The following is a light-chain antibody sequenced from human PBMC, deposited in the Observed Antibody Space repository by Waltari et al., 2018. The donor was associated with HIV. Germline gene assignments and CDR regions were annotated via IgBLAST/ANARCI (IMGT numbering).Light chain of an antibody. CDR1: SNDVGGFDL. Sequence: HSALTQPASVSGSPGQSITISCTGTSNDVGGFDLFPWYQHHTGKAPKLIIFEVNKRPSGVSNRFSGSKSGNTASLTISGLQTEDETDYYCCSYARSRSLLFGGGTKLTVL. J-gene: IGLJ2*01. CDR3: CSYARSRSLL. V-gene: IGLV2-23*02. CDR2: EVN.